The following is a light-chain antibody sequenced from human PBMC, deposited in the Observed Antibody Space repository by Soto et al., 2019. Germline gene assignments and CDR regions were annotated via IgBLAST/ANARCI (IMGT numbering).Light chain of an antibody. Sequence: EIVLTQSPATLSLSPGERATLSCRASQSVRSYLAWYQQKPGQAPRLLLYDASNRSTGIPARFSVSGSGTDFTPAISSLEPEDFAVYYCQERSNWPPTFGGRTKVEVK. J-gene: IGKJ4*01. V-gene: IGKV3-11*01. CDR2: DAS. CDR3: QERSNWPPT. CDR1: QSVRSY.